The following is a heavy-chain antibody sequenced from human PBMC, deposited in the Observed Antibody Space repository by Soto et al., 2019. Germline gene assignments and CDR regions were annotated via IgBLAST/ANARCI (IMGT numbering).Heavy chain of an antibody. V-gene: IGHV3-23*01. CDR1: GFTFSTFA. Sequence: EVQLLESGGGLVQPGGSLRLSCAASGFTFSTFAMSWVRQAPGQGLEWVSGIGGRGISTYYADSVKGRFTISRDNSKNTLYLQINSLRAEDTAVYYCARDPVLAGDAPFDYWGQGTLVTVSS. CDR3: ARDPVLAGDAPFDY. J-gene: IGHJ4*02. CDR2: IGGRGIST. D-gene: IGHD2-15*01.